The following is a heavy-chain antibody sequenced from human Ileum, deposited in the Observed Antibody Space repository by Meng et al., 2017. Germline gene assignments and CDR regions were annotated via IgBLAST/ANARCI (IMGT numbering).Heavy chain of an antibody. CDR3: ARDYSGTSYRFSDY. V-gene: IGHV1-18*01. CDR1: GYTFTSYG. CDR2: ISVYNGNT. Sequence: QVHLVQAGAEVKKPGASVMVSCKAFGYTFTSYGISWVRQAPGQGLEWMGGISVYNGNTNYAQKFQGRVTMTADTSTSTAYMELRSLRSDDTAVYYCARDYSGTSYRFSDYWGRGTLVTVSS. J-gene: IGHJ4*02. D-gene: IGHD1-26*01.